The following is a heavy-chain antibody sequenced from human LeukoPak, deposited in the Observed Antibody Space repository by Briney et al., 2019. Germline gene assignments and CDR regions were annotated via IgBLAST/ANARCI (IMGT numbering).Heavy chain of an antibody. CDR1: GGSFSDYY. Sequence: SETLSLTCGVYGGSFSDYYWSWIRQPPGKGLEWIGEINHSGSTNYNPSLKSRVTISIDTSKNLFSLKVSSVTAADTAVYYCARLIWYCSTTSCYGGNWFDPWGQGTLVTVSS. J-gene: IGHJ5*02. D-gene: IGHD2-2*01. V-gene: IGHV4-34*01. CDR2: INHSGST. CDR3: ARLIWYCSTTSCYGGNWFDP.